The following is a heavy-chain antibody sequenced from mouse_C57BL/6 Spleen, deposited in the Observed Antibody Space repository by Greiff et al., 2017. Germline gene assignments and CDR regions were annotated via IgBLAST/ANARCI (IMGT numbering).Heavy chain of an antibody. D-gene: IGHD1-1*01. CDR2: IDPADGDT. V-gene: IGHV14-1*01. J-gene: IGHJ2*01. CDR1: GFTITDYY. Sequence: EVQLQQSGAELVRPGASVKLSCTASGFTITDYYMHWVKQRPEQGLEWIGRIDPADGDTEYAPKFQGKATLTADTSSNTAYLQLSSLTSEDTAVEYCTTWGYDGSSPHWGQGTTLTVSS. CDR3: TTWGYDGSSPH.